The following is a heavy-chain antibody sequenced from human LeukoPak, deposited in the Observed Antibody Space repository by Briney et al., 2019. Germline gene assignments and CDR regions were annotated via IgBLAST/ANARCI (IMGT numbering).Heavy chain of an antibody. J-gene: IGHJ4*02. V-gene: IGHV3-7*01. CDR1: GFTFSTSW. D-gene: IGHD6-19*01. CDR2: IKEDGSEK. CDR3: ASGYYSGWYIPYY. Sequence: PGGSLRLSCAASGFTFSTSWMIWVRQAPGQGLEWVANIKEDGSEKPYVDSAKGRFTISRDNAKNSLYLQMNSLRAEDTAVYYCASGYYSGWYIPYYWGQGTLVTVSS.